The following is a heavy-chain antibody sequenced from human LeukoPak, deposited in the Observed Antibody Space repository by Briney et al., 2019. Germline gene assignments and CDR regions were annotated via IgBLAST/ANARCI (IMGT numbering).Heavy chain of an antibody. CDR2: IYYSGST. CDR3: ARLFGSGSPYYMDV. J-gene: IGHJ6*03. CDR1: GGSISSSSYY. V-gene: IGHV4-39*01. D-gene: IGHD3-10*01. Sequence: SETLSLTCTVSGGSISSSSYYWGWIRQPPGKGLEWIGSIYYSGSTYYNPSLKSRVIISVDTSKNQFSLKLSSVTAADTAVYYCARLFGSGSPYYMDVWGKGTTVTISS.